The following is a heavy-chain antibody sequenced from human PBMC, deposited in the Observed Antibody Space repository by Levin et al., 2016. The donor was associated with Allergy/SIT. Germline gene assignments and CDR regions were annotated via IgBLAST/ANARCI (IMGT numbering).Heavy chain of an antibody. CDR3: ARHPDYNYSPAGAFEI. J-gene: IGHJ3*02. CDR2: IYHSGST. V-gene: IGHV4-59*08. D-gene: IGHD5-24*01. Sequence: WIRQPPGKGLEWIGYIYHSGSTNYNPSLKSRVTISVDTSNNQFSLKLNSVTAADTAVYYCARHPDYNYSPAGAFEIWGQGTMVTVSS.